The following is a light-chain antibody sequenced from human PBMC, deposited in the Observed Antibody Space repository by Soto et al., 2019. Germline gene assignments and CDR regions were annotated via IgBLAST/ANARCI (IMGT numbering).Light chain of an antibody. CDR2: DAS. Sequence: EVVLTQSPATLSLSPGEKATLSCRASQDINTYLGWYQQKPGQPPRLLIYDASNRASGIPARFSGSGSGTDFTLTISNLQPEDFATYYCQQTYSTPFTFGPGTKVDIK. V-gene: IGKV3-11*01. CDR1: QDINTY. CDR3: QQTYSTPFT. J-gene: IGKJ3*01.